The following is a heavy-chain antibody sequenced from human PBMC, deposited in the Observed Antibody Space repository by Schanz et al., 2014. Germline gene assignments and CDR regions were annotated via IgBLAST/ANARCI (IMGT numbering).Heavy chain of an antibody. CDR1: GFTFSSFG. D-gene: IGHD6-13*01. CDR2: IQNDGSNY. J-gene: IGHJ4*02. Sequence: QVQLVESGGGVVQPGGSLRLSCAASGFTFSSFGMHWVCQAPGKGLEWVAFIQNDGSNYYHADSVKGRFTISRDNSKNTLYLQINSLRTEDTAVFYCAKGLGTRSNNFDYWGQGTLVTVSS. V-gene: IGHV3-30*02. CDR3: AKGLGTRSNNFDY.